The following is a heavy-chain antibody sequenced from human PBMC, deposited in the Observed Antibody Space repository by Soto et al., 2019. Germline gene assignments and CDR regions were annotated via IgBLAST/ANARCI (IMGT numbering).Heavy chain of an antibody. CDR2: INSDGRSR. Sequence: GGALRVSCAACGWRFIRYWMHGVVPAPGREVVGVSRINSDGRSRRYAHSVKCRFTISRDNAQKPMYLQMNSLRADDTAVYYFAGEGSGYQLLFSDCFNLWGEGTLVTVSS. V-gene: IGHV3-74*01. D-gene: IGHD2-2*01. J-gene: IGHJ5*02. CDR1: GWRFIRYW. CDR3: AGEGSGYQLLFSDCFNL.